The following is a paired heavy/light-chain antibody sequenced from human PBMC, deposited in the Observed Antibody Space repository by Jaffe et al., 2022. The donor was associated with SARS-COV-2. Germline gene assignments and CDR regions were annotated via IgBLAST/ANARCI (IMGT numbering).Heavy chain of an antibody. D-gene: IGHD2-15*01. V-gene: IGHV4-61*01. J-gene: IGHJ6*03. CDR3: ARQDRDCIGNSCYPGYMDV. Sequence: QVQLQESGPGLVRPSETLSLTCTISGGSVSSDNYYWSWIRQPPGKGLEWIGYIYYSGNTKYSPSLTSRVTISVDTSNNEFSLKLNSVTAADTAMYYCARQDRDCIGNSCYPGYMDVWGKGTTVTVSS. CDR2: IYYSGNT. CDR1: GGSVSSDNYY.
Light chain of an antibody. CDR3: QQYYSSPFT. CDR2: WAS. CDR1: QTVLYSSNKKNY. J-gene: IGKJ3*01. Sequence: DIVMTQSPDSLAVSLGERATITCKSSQTVLYSSNKKNYLAWYQQKPGRPPRLLIYWASTRESGVPDRFSGSGSGTDFTLTIRSLQAEDVAVYYCQQYYSSPFTFGPGTKVD. V-gene: IGKV4-1*01.